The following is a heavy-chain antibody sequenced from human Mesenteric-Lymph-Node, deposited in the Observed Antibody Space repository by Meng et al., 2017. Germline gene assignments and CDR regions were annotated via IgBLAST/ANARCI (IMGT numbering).Heavy chain of an antibody. Sequence: QVQLQQGGAGLLKPSETLSLTCPVFGASFTGYSWTWIRQPPGKGLEWIGEVNHDGGTNYSPSLKSRVIISIDTSKNQFSLKLTAVTAKDTAEYYCAREGSWFGGDYWGQGTRVTVYS. CDR1: GASFTGYS. D-gene: IGHD3-10*01. J-gene: IGHJ4*02. CDR2: VNHDGGT. V-gene: IGHV4-34*02. CDR3: AREGSWFGGDY.